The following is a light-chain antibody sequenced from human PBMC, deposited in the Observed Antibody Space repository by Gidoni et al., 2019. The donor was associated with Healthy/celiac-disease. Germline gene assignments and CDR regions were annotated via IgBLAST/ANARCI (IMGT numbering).Light chain of an antibody. V-gene: IGKV3-15*01. CDR1: QSVSSN. CDR2: GAS. J-gene: IGKJ4*01. CDR3: QQYNNWTPFT. Sequence: EIVMTQSPATLSVSPGARATLTFRASQSVSSNLAWYQQKPGQAPRLLIYGASTRATGIPARFSGSGSGTEFTLTISSLQYEDFAVYYCQQYNNWTPFTFGGGTKVEIK.